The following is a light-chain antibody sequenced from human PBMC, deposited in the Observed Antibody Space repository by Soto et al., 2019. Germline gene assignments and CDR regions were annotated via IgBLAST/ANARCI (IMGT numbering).Light chain of an antibody. CDR1: QSVSSN. Sequence: EIVTTQSPATLSVSPGERATLSCRASQSVSSNLAWYQQKPGQAPRLLIYGASTRATGIPARFSGSGSGTEFTLTISSLQSEDFAVYYCQQYNNWPLTFGQGTEVEIK. J-gene: IGKJ1*01. CDR2: GAS. V-gene: IGKV3-15*01. CDR3: QQYNNWPLT.